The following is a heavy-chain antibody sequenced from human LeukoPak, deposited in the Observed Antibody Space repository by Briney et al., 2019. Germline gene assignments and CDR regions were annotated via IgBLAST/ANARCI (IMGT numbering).Heavy chain of an antibody. J-gene: IGHJ3*02. V-gene: IGHV1-58*02. D-gene: IGHD1-1*01. CDR2: IVVGSGNT. CDR1: GFTFTSSA. Sequence: SVKVSCKASGFTFTSSAMQWVRQARGQRLEWTGWIVVGSGNTNYAQKFQERVTITRDMSTSTAYMELSSLRSEDTAVYYCAADPGKPDAFDIWGQGTMVTVSS. CDR3: AADPGKPDAFDI.